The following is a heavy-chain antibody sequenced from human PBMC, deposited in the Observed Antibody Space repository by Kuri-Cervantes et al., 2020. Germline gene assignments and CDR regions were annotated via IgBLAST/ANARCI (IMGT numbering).Heavy chain of an antibody. CDR3: ARENWGLSDAFDS. V-gene: IGHV4-34*01. J-gene: IGHJ3*02. D-gene: IGHD7-27*01. CDR1: GGSFSDHL. CDR2: INHRGRA. Sequence: SETLSLTCAVYGGSFSDHLWTWIRQSPGKGLEWIGEINHRGRATYNSSLKSRVTISVDTSKNQFSLKFTSVTAADTAVYYCARENWGLSDAFDSWGQGTMVTVSS.